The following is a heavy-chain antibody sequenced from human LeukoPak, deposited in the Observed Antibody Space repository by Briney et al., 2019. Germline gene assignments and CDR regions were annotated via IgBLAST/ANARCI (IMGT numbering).Heavy chain of an antibody. CDR2: ISSNGGST. CDR3: ARAPYDFWSGYYSYYFDY. V-gene: IGHV3-64*04. Sequence: GGSLRLSCSASGFTFSSYAMHWVRQAPGKGLEYVSAISSNGGSTYYADSVKGRFTISRDNSKNTLYLQMNSLRAEDTAVYYCARAPYDFWSGYYSYYFDYWGQGTLVTVSS. J-gene: IGHJ4*02. D-gene: IGHD3-3*01. CDR1: GFTFSSYA.